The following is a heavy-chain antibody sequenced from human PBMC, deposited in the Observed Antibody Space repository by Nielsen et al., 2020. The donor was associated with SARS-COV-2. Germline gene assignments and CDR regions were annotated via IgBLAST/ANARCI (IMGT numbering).Heavy chain of an antibody. CDR1: GGSFSGYY. V-gene: IGHV4-34*01. CDR3: ASRIAVAGFYYYYYGIDV. J-gene: IGHJ6*02. D-gene: IGHD6-19*01. CDR2: INHSGST. Sequence: SETLSLTCAVYGGSFSGYYWSWIRQPPGKGLEWIGEINHSGSTNYNPSLKSRVTISVDTSKNQFSLKLSSVTAADTAVYYCASRIAVAGFYYYYYGIDVWGQGTTVTVSS.